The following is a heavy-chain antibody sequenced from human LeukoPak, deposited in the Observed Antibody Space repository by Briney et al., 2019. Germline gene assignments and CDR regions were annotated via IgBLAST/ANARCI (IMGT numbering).Heavy chain of an antibody. CDR3: ARVGVKNYYYYMDV. V-gene: IGHV3-20*04. Sequence: GGSLRLSCAASGFTFDDYGMSWVRQAPGKGLEWVSGINWNGGSTGYADSVKGRFTISRDNAKNSLYLQMNSLRAEDTALYYCARVGVKNYYYYMDVWGKGTTVTVSS. CDR2: INWNGGST. CDR1: GFTFDDYG. D-gene: IGHD2-8*01. J-gene: IGHJ6*03.